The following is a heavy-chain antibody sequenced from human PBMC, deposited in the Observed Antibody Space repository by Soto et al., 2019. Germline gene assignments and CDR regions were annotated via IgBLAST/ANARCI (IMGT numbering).Heavy chain of an antibody. CDR2: IDPSDSQT. CDR1: GYSFAGYW. J-gene: IGHJ3*02. CDR3: ARLHDYGVIAFDI. V-gene: IGHV5-10-1*01. D-gene: IGHD4-17*01. Sequence: SGESLKISCKGSGYSFAGYWITWVRQKPGKGLEWMGRIDPSDSQTYYSPSFRGHVTISVTKSITTVFLQWSSLKASDTAMYYCARLHDYGVIAFDIWGQGTMVTVSS.